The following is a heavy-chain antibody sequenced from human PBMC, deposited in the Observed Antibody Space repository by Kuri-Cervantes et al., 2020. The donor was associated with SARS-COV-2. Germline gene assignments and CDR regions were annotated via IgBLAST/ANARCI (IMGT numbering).Heavy chain of an antibody. CDR1: GFTFSFHS. D-gene: IGHD2-2*01. V-gene: IGHV3-23*01. CDR2: ISGSGGST. J-gene: IGHJ1*01. CDR3: AKVYGDIVVVPAAKYFQH. Sequence: GGSLRLSCAASGFTFSFHSMNWVRQAPGKGLEWVSAISGSGGSTYYADSVKGRFTISRDNSKNTLYLQMNSLRAEDTAVYYCAKVYGDIVVVPAAKYFQHWGQGTLVTVSS.